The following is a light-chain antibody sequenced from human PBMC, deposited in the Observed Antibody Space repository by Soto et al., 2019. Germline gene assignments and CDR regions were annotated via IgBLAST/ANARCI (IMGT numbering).Light chain of an antibody. CDR2: DTT. J-gene: IGLJ2*01. CDR3: LLAYSGGRV. Sequence: QAVVTQEPSLSVSPGGTVTLTCGSSDGPVTSNHYPYWYQQRPGQVPRTLIYDTTNRQSWAPARFSGSLVGVKAALTLSGAQPEDEADYYCLLAYSGGRVFGGGTKLTVL. V-gene: IGLV7-46*01. CDR1: DGPVTSNHY.